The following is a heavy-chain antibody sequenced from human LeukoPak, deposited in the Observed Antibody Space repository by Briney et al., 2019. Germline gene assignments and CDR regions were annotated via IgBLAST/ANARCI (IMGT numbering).Heavy chain of an antibody. Sequence: PSETLSLTCTVSGGSISSYYWNWIRQPAGKGLEWIGRIHTSGSTNYNPSLKSRVTMSVDTSKNQFSLKLSSVTAADTAMYYCAREERTFYSSWSPFDYWGQGTLVTVSS. J-gene: IGHJ4*02. CDR1: GGSISSYY. D-gene: IGHD6-13*01. V-gene: IGHV4-4*07. CDR2: IHTSGST. CDR3: AREERTFYSSWSPFDY.